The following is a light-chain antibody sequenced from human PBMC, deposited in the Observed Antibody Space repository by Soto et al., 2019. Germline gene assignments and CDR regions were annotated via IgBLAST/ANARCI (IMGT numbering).Light chain of an antibody. CDR2: GNS. V-gene: IGLV1-40*01. CDR1: SSNIGAGYD. Sequence: QPVLTQPPSVSGAPGQRVTISCTGSSSNIGAGYDVHWYQQLPGTAPKLLIYGNSNRPSGVPDRFSGSKSGTSASLAITGLQADDEADYYCQSYGSSLTLRVFGTGTKLTVL. CDR3: QSYGSSLTLRV. J-gene: IGLJ1*01.